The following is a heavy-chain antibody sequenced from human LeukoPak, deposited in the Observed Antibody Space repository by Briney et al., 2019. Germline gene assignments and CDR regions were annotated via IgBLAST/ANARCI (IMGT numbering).Heavy chain of an antibody. Sequence: SETLSLTCTVSGDSISSSSYYWGWIRQPPGKGLEWIGSIYYSGSTYYNPSLKSRVTISVDTSKNQFSLKLSSVTAADTAVYYCARNSKIVGATRYYFDYWGQGTLVTVSS. CDR1: GDSISSSSYY. CDR3: ARNSKIVGATRYYFDY. D-gene: IGHD1-26*01. CDR2: IYYSGST. J-gene: IGHJ4*02. V-gene: IGHV4-39*01.